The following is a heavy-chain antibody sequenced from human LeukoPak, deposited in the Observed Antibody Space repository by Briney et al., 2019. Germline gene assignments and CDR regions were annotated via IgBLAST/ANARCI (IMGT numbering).Heavy chain of an antibody. Sequence: GASVKVSCKASGGTFSSYAISWVRQAPGQGLEWMGGIIPIFGTANYAQKFQGRVTITADESTSTAYMELSSLRSEDTAVYYCAGDGYCSSTSCYNWFDPWGQGTLVTVSS. V-gene: IGHV1-69*01. CDR3: AGDGYCSSTSCYNWFDP. CDR2: IIPIFGTA. D-gene: IGHD2-2*01. J-gene: IGHJ5*02. CDR1: GGTFSSYA.